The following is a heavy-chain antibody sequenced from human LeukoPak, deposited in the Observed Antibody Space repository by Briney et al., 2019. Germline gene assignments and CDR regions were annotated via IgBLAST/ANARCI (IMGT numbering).Heavy chain of an antibody. CDR2: IKHNGGEK. CDR1: GFTFTDYF. D-gene: IGHD5-18*01. J-gene: IGHJ5*02. CDR3: ARDREDSYGAFDP. V-gene: IGHV3-7*01. Sequence: GGSLRLSCVASGFTFTDYFMSWVRQAPGKGLEWVASIKHNGGEKYYVDSVKGRFTISRDNAKNSLYLEMSSLRVEDTAVYYCARDREDSYGAFDPWGQGTLVTVSS.